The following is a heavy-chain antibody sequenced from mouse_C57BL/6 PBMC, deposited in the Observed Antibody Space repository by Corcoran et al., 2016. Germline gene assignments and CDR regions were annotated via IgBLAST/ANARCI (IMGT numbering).Heavy chain of an antibody. CDR3: AREITTVVARYFDY. Sequence: QIQLVQSGPELKKPGETVKISCKASGYTFTTYGMSWVKQAPGKGLKWMGWINTYSGVPTYADDFKGRFAFSLETSASTAYLQINNLKNEDTATYFCAREITTVVARYFDYGGQGTTLTVSS. V-gene: IGHV9-3*01. D-gene: IGHD1-1*01. CDR2: INTYSGVP. CDR1: GYTFTTYG. J-gene: IGHJ2*01.